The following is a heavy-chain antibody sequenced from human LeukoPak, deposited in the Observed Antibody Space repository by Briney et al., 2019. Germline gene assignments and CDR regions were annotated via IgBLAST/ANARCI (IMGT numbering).Heavy chain of an antibody. V-gene: IGHV1-18*01. J-gene: IGHJ4*02. D-gene: IGHD3-22*01. CDR1: GYTFTSYG. CDR2: ISAYNGNT. Sequence: ASVKVSCKASGYTFTSYGISWVRQAPGQGLEWMGWISAYNGNTNYAQKLQGRVTMTTDTSTSTAYMELRSLRSDDTAVYYCARIYYDSSGYYGGPEYWGQGTLVTVSS. CDR3: ARIYYDSSGYYGGPEY.